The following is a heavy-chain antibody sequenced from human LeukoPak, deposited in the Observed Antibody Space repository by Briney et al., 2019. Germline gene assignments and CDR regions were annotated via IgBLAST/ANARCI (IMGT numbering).Heavy chain of an antibody. CDR2: IYPGDSDT. CDR1: GYSFTSYW. D-gene: IGHD6-6*01. CDR3: ARGVSSSSSEYYYYYYMDV. V-gene: IGHV5-51*01. J-gene: IGHJ6*03. Sequence: GESLKISCKGSGYSFTSYWIGWVRQMPGKGLEWMGIIYPGDSDTRYSPSFQGQVTISADKSISTAYLQWSSLKASDTAMYDCARGVSSSSSEYYYYYYMDVWGKGTTVTVSS.